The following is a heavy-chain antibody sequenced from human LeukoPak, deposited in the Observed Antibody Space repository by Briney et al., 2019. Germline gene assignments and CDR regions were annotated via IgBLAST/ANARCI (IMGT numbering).Heavy chain of an antibody. CDR1: GGTFSSYA. D-gene: IGHD3-22*01. CDR2: IIPIFGTA. J-gene: IGHJ5*02. Sequence: ASVKVSCKASGGTFSSYAISWVRQAPGQGLEWMGGIIPIFGTANYAQKFQGRVTITTDESTSTAYMELSSLRSEDTAVYYCAREKSYYDSSGYYWFDPWGQGTLVTVSP. V-gene: IGHV1-69*05. CDR3: AREKSYYDSSGYYWFDP.